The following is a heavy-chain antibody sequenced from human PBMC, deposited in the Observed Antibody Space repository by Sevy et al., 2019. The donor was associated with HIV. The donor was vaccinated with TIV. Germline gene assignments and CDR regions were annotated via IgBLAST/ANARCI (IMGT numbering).Heavy chain of an antibody. D-gene: IGHD3-16*01. CDR2: ISSSGSTI. CDR1: GFTFSDYY. J-gene: IGHJ4*02. Sequence: GGSLRLSCAASGFTFSDYYMSWIRQAPGKGLEWVSYISSSGSTIYYADSVKGRFTISRDNAKNSLYLQMNSLRAEDTAVYFFATVPPVGAVPGGIDYWGQGTLVTVSS. V-gene: IGHV3-11*01. CDR3: ATVPPVGAVPGGIDY.